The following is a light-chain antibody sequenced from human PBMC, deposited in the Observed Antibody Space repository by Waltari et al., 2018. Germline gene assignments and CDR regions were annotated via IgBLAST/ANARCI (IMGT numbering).Light chain of an antibody. CDR3: QHSCSPPST. J-gene: IGKJ4*01. CDR1: QSVLYSSNNKYY. CDR2: WAS. Sequence: DIVMTQSPDPLAVSLGERATIHCKSSQSVLYSSNNKYYLAWYQQKPGQPPKLLIYWASTRESGVPVRFCGSGSGTHFTLTRRTLQAEDVAVYYCQHSCSPPSTFGGGTKVEIK. V-gene: IGKV4-1*01.